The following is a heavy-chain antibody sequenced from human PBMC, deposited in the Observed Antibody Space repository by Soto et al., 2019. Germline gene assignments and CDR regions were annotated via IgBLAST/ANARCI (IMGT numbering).Heavy chain of an antibody. V-gene: IGHV6-1*01. Sequence: SQTLSLTCAISGDSVSTNSATWDWIRQSPSRGLEWLGRTYYRSNWYTDYAVSVKGRIKISPDTSNNQHSLQLNTVTPDDSDVYYCARLIGNSWLASWGQGTLVTVSS. D-gene: IGHD2-8*01. CDR3: ARLIGNSWLAS. CDR2: TYYRSNWYT. J-gene: IGHJ5*01. CDR1: GDSVSTNSAT.